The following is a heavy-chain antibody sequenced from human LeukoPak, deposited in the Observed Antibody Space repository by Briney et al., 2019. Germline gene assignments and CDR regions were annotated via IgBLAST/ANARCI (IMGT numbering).Heavy chain of an antibody. V-gene: IGHV1-8*01. CDR2: MNPNSGNT. D-gene: IGHD3-10*01. J-gene: IGHJ6*03. CDR3: ARGGFGELLSDYYYYYYMDV. CDR1: GYTFTSYD. Sequence: GASVKVSCKASGYTFTSYDINWVRQATGQGLEWMGWMNPNSGNTGYAQKFQGRVTMTRNTSISTAYMELGSLRSEDTAVYYCARGGFGELLSDYYYYYYMDVWGKGTTVTVSS.